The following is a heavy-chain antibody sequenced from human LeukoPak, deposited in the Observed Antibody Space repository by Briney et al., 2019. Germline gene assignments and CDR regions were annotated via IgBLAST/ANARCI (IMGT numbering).Heavy chain of an antibody. CDR1: GFTFSSYS. CDR2: ISSSSSYI. J-gene: IGHJ4*02. CDR3: ARCTTGRTFGSLREIKRSREIDY. D-gene: IGHD1-1*01. Sequence: GGSLRLSCAASGFTFSSYSMNWVRQAPGKGLEWVSSISSSSSYIYYAYSVKGRFTISRDNAKNSLYLQMNSLRVEDTAVYYCARCTTGRTFGSLREIKRSREIDYWGQGTLVTVSS. V-gene: IGHV3-21*01.